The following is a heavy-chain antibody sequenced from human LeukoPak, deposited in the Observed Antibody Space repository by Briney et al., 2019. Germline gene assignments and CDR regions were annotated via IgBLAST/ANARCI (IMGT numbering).Heavy chain of an antibody. CDR1: GYTFTGYY. J-gene: IGHJ4*02. V-gene: IGHV1-2*02. CDR2: INPNSGGT. CDR3: ASSDCSSTSCYVYFDY. Sequence: ASVTVSCKASGYTFTGYYMHWVRQAPGQGLEWMGWINPNSGGTNYAQKFQGRVTMTRDTSISTAYMELSRLRSDDTAVYYCASSDCSSTSCYVYFDYWGQGTLVTVSS. D-gene: IGHD2-2*01.